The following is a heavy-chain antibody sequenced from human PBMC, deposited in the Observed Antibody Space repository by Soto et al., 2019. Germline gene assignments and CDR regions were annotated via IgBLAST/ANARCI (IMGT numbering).Heavy chain of an antibody. Sequence: SETLSLTCTVSGGSISSGGYYWSWIRQHPGKGLEWIGYIFYSGSSYYSPSLRSRVTMSVDTPKNQFSLRLSSVTAADTAVYYCARGKAEQLWLLAYWGQGTLVTVSS. CDR1: GGSISSGGYY. D-gene: IGHD5-18*01. J-gene: IGHJ4*02. CDR3: ARGKAEQLWLLAY. V-gene: IGHV4-31*03. CDR2: IFYSGSS.